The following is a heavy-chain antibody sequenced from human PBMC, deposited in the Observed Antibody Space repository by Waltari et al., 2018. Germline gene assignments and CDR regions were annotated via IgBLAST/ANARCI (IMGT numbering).Heavy chain of an antibody. CDR3: ARDLGPVDY. Sequence: RLVESGGGLVQPGGSLRLSCAASGLTFSGHWMSWVRQAPGKGLEWVANIKQDGSEKYYVDSVKGRFTISKDNAKNSLYLQMNSLRAEDTAVYYCARDLGPVDYWGQGTLVTVSS. CDR2: IKQDGSEK. CDR1: GLTFSGHW. J-gene: IGHJ4*02. V-gene: IGHV3-7*01. D-gene: IGHD3-16*01.